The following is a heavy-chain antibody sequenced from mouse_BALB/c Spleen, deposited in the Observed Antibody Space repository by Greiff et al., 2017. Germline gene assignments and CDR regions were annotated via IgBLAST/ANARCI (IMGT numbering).Heavy chain of an antibody. CDR1: GFTFSSYA. V-gene: IGHV5-9-4*01. CDR2: ISSGGSYT. D-gene: IGHD2-2*01. Sequence: EVKVVESGGGLVKPGGSLKLSCAASGFTFSSYAMSWVRQSPEKRLEWVAEISSGGSYTYYPDTVTGRFTISRDNAKNTLYLEMSSLRSEDTAMYYCARDEGGYDGFAYWGQGTLVTVSA. CDR3: ARDEGGYDGFAY. J-gene: IGHJ3*01.